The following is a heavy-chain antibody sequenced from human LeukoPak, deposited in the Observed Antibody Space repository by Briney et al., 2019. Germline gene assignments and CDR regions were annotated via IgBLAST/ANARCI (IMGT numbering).Heavy chain of an antibody. D-gene: IGHD6-13*01. CDR3: ARGSYSNNWAPFDY. J-gene: IGHJ4*02. CDR2: IYYSGST. Sequence: SETLSLTCTVSGGSISSYYWSWIRQPPGKGLEWIGYIYYSGSTNYNPSLKSRVTISVDTSKNQFPLKLTSVTAADTAVYYCARGSYSNNWAPFDYWGQGTLVTVSS. CDR1: GGSISSYY. V-gene: IGHV4-59*01.